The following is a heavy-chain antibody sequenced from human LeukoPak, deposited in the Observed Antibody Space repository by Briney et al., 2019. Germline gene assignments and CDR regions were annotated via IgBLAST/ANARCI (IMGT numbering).Heavy chain of an antibody. Sequence: AASVKVSCKASGYTFASYYMHWVRQAPGQGLEWMGIINPSGGSTSYAQKFQGRVTMTRDTSTSTVYMELSSLRSEDTAVYYCARERIVGASIDYWGQGTLVTVSS. J-gene: IGHJ4*02. CDR2: INPSGGST. CDR1: GYTFASYY. V-gene: IGHV1-46*01. D-gene: IGHD1-26*01. CDR3: ARERIVGASIDY.